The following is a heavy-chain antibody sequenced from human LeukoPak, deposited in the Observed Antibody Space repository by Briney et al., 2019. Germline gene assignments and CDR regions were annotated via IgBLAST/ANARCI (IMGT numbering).Heavy chain of an antibody. Sequence: PGGSLRRSCTGSGFTVSSNSMRWVRQAPGKGREWVSFIYSDNTHYSYSLKGRVTISRDNSKNTLYLQMNSLRAEDTAVYYCARRAGAYSHPYDYWGQGTLVTVSS. CDR2: IYSDNT. J-gene: IGHJ4*02. D-gene: IGHD4/OR15-4a*01. CDR1: GFTVSSNS. V-gene: IGHV3-53*01. CDR3: ARRAGAYSHPYDY.